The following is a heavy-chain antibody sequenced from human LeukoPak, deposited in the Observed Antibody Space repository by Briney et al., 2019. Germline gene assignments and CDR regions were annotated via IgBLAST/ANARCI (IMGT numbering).Heavy chain of an antibody. CDR2: VYHSGST. D-gene: IGHD2-2*01. V-gene: IGHV4-38-2*02. Sequence: PSETLSLTCTVSGYSISSDYYWGWIRQPPGKGLEWIGSVYHSGSTYYNPSLKTRVTISVDTSKNQFSLKLASVTAADTAVYYCARICSSTSCYRSDWGQGTLVTVSS. CDR3: ARICSSTSCYRSD. J-gene: IGHJ4*02. CDR1: GYSISSDYY.